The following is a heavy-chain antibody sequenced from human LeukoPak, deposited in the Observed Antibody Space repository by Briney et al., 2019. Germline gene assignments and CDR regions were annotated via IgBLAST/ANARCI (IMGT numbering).Heavy chain of an antibody. CDR1: GYTFIGQY. J-gene: IGHJ4*02. V-gene: IGHV1-2*02. D-gene: IGHD3-22*01. CDR2: INPKSGGT. Sequence: ASVKVSCKASGYTFIGQYINWVRQAPGQGLEWMGWINPKSGGTNYAQMFQGRVTMTRDTSINTAYMELSGLRSDDTAVYYCARVDNYYEHSDYLYYFDYWGQGTLVTVSS. CDR3: ARVDNYYEHSDYLYYFDY.